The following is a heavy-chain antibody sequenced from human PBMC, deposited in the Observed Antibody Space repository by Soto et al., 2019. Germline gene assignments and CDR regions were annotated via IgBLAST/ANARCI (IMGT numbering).Heavy chain of an antibody. CDR1: GDSISTVDYF. J-gene: IGHJ5*01. Sequence: SETLSLTCSVSGDSISTVDYFWAWIRQPPGQALEYIGYIYKSATTYYNPSFESRVAISLDTSKNQFSLNVTSVTAADTAVYFCARGRYCLTGRCFPNWFDSWGQGTLVTVSS. CDR3: ARGRYCLTGRCFPNWFDS. V-gene: IGHV4-30-4*01. CDR2: IYKSATT. D-gene: IGHD2-15*01.